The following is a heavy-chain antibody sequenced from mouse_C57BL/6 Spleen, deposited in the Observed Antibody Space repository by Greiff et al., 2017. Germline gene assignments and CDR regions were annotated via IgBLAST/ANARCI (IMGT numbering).Heavy chain of an antibody. CDR3: ANDYDGFSWFAY. CDR2: IHPNSGST. D-gene: IGHD2-4*01. J-gene: IGHJ3*01. Sequence: QVQLQQPGAELVKPGASVKLSCKASGYTFTSYWMHWVKQRPGQGLEWIGMIHPNSGSTNYNEKFKSKATLTVDKSSSTAYMQLSSLTSEDSAVYYWANDYDGFSWFAYWGQGTLVTVSA. CDR1: GYTFTSYW. V-gene: IGHV1-64*01.